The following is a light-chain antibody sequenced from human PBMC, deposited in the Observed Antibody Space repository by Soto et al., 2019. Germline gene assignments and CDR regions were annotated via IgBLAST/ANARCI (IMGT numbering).Light chain of an antibody. CDR2: KDS. V-gene: IGLV3-25*02. Sequence: SYDRAQPPSVSVSPGQTARITCSGDALPKQYAYWYQQKPGQAPVLVIYKDSERPSGIPERFSGSSSGTTVTLTISGVQAEDEADYYCQSADSSGTYVFGTGTKVTVL. CDR1: ALPKQY. J-gene: IGLJ1*01. CDR3: QSADSSGTYV.